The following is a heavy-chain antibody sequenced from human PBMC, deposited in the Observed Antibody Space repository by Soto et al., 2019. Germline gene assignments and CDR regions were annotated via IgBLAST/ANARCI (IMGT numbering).Heavy chain of an antibody. V-gene: IGHV3-64D*06. CDR3: VKPRGGNNFDFFD. D-gene: IGHD2-15*01. J-gene: IGHJ4*02. Sequence: EVQLVESGGGLVQPGGSLRLSCSTSGFTFSSYAIHWVRQSQGKGLEYISGVRGNGDPPFYADSVKGRFTISRDNSKNTVYLKLKSMGADDAAVYYCVKPRGGNNFDFFDWGQGTLVTVSS. CDR2: VRGNGDPP. CDR1: GFTFSSYA.